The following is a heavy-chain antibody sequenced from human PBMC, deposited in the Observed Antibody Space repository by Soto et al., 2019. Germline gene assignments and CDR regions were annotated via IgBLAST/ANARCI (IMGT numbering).Heavy chain of an antibody. V-gene: IGHV1-3*01. Sequence: QVQLVQSGAEVKKPGASVKVSCKASGYTFTSYAMHWVRQAPGQRLEGMGWINAGNGNTKYSQKFQGRVTITRDTSASTAYMELSSLRSEDTAVYYCASGVSDTAEYYYGMDVWGQGTTVTVSS. D-gene: IGHD5-18*01. CDR1: GYTFTSYA. CDR2: INAGNGNT. CDR3: ASGVSDTAEYYYGMDV. J-gene: IGHJ6*02.